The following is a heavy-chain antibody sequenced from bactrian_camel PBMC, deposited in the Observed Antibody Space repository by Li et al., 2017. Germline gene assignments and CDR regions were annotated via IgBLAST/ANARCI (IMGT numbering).Heavy chain of an antibody. CDR3: ATWNATDAIFRY. CDR2: IYDDGTHT. V-gene: IGHV3-2*01. Sequence: VQLVESGGGLVQPGGSLRLSCAASGFTFSSYYMSWVRQVPGKGLEWLCSIYDDGTHTYYAASVKDRFTISKDTAKNTVYLQMSSLKTEDTSVYYCATWNATDAIFRYWGQRTQVTVS. D-gene: IGHD7*01. J-gene: IGHJ6*01. CDR1: GFTFSSYY.